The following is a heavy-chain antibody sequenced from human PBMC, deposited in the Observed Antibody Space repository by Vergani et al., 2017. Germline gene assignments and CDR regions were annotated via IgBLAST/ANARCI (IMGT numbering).Heavy chain of an antibody. Sequence: VQLVESGGGLVPPGRSLRLSCAASGFIFSDYYMTWIRQTPGKGLEWLAHISDGGETKMYAESLKGRFTVSRDNTKNLLILQMKTLKVDDTATYYCGRKQSPASLMDKPIDIWGQGTLVIVSS. J-gene: IGHJ5*02. CDR1: GFIFSDYY. D-gene: IGHD1/OR15-1a*01. V-gene: IGHV3-11*01. CDR3: GRKQSPASLMDKPIDI. CDR2: ISDGGETK.